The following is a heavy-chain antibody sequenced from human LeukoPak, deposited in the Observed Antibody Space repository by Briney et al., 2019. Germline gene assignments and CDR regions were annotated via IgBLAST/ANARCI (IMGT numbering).Heavy chain of an antibody. CDR3: TRRGGSSLSEWFDP. Sequence: PSETLSLTCTVSGGSISNYYWSWIRQPPGKGLEWIGYVYYTGSTSYNPSLKSRVPISGDTSKNQFSLKLSSVTAADTAVYYCTRRGGSSLSEWFDPWGQGTLVIVSS. V-gene: IGHV4-59*08. CDR2: VYYTGST. D-gene: IGHD6-6*01. CDR1: GGSISNYY. J-gene: IGHJ5*02.